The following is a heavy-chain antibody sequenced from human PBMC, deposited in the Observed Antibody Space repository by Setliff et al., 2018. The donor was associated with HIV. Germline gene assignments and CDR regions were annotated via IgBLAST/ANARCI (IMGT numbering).Heavy chain of an antibody. CDR3: ARGGLGSSGYYYEGWYFDL. D-gene: IGHD3-22*01. V-gene: IGHV1-46*01. J-gene: IGHJ2*01. CDR1: GHTLITYY. CDR2: INTSGDNK. Sequence: ASVKVSCKAPGHTLITYYIHWVRQAPGQGLEWMGIINTSGDNKDYAQKFQGRVTITADKYTSTAYMELSSLRSEDTAVYYCARGGLGSSGYYYEGWYFDLWGRGTLVTV.